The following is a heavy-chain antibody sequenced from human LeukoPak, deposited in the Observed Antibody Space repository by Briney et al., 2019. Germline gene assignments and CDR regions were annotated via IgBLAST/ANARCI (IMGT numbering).Heavy chain of an antibody. Sequence: GASVKVSCKASGYTFTSYYMHWVRQAPGQGLEWMGIINPSGGSTSYAQKFQGRVTMTRDMSTSTVYMELSSLRSEDTAVYYCARAAYCGGDCYSGSDYWGQGTLVTVSS. CDR2: INPSGGST. D-gene: IGHD2-21*02. J-gene: IGHJ4*02. CDR1: GYTFTSYY. V-gene: IGHV1-46*01. CDR3: ARAAYCGGDCYSGSDY.